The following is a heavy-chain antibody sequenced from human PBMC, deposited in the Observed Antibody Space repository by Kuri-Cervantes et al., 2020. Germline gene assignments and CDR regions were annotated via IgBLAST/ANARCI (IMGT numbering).Heavy chain of an antibody. J-gene: IGHJ5*02. CDR2: INQDGSEK. CDR3: ASAIATTAST. Sequence: GGSLRLSCAASGFSFSSYWISWVRQAPGKGLEWLANINQDGSEKYYVASVKGRFTTSRDNAKNSVFLQMTSLGPEDTAVYYCASAIATTASTWGQGTLVTVSS. D-gene: IGHD1-1*01. CDR1: GFSFSSYW. V-gene: IGHV3-7*03.